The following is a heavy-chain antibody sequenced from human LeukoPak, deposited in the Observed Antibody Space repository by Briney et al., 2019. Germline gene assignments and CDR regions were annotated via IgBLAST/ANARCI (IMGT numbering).Heavy chain of an antibody. J-gene: IGHJ4*02. CDR2: IYYSGST. V-gene: IGHV4-59*01. D-gene: IGHD1-26*01. CDR1: GGSISSYY. CDR3: ARRIGSYYPD. Sequence: PSETLSLTCTVSGGSISSYYWSWIRQPPGKGLEWMGYIYYSGSTNYNPSLKRRVTISVDTSKNQSSLKLSSVTAADTAVYYCARRIGSYYPDWGQGTLVTVSS.